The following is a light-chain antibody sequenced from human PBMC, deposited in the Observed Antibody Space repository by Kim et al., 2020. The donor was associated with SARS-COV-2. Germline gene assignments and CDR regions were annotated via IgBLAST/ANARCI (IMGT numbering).Light chain of an antibody. V-gene: IGKV1-6*01. Sequence: AIQMAQSPSSLSASVGDRVTITCRASQDIRNELGWYQQKPGKAPQLLIYAASRLQSGVPSRFSGSGSGVVFTLTISRLQPEDLATYYCLQDYNYPRTFGQGTKLEIK. CDR3: LQDYNYPRT. J-gene: IGKJ2*01. CDR1: QDIRNE. CDR2: AAS.